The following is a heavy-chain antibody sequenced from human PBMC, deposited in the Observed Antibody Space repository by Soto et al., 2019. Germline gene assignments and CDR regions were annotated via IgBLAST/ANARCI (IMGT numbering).Heavy chain of an antibody. Sequence: GGSLRLSCAASGLTVSGKKYVAWVRQAPGKGLEWVSALYDVDGSFYADSVKGRFTTSSDSSKTTVYLQMNGLRPDDTAVYYCATWHEREHAYDVWGQGTTVTVSS. J-gene: IGHJ3*01. CDR1: GLTVSGKKY. CDR2: LYDVDGS. D-gene: IGHD1-1*01. CDR3: ATWHEREHAYDV. V-gene: IGHV3-53*01.